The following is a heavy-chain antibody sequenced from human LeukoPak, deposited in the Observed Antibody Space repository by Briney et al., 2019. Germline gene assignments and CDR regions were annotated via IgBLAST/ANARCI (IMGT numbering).Heavy chain of an antibody. CDR2: IYTSGST. J-gene: IGHJ3*02. Sequence: SETLSLTCAVSGYSISSGYYWGWIRQPAGKGLEWIGRIYTSGSTNYNPSLKSRVTMSVDTSKNQFSLKPSSVTAADTAVYYCARAYYDFWSGYPTDAFDIWGQGTMVTVSS. CDR1: GYSISSGYY. D-gene: IGHD3-3*01. CDR3: ARAYYDFWSGYPTDAFDI. V-gene: IGHV4-4*07.